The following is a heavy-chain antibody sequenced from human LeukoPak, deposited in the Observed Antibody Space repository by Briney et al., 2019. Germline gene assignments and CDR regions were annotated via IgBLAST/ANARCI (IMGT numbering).Heavy chain of an antibody. CDR1: GGTFSSYA. V-gene: IGHV1-69*01. CDR2: IIPIFGTA. J-gene: IGHJ4*02. CDR3: VGVVVTSYYFDY. Sequence: SVKVSCRASGGTFSSYAISWVRQAPGQGLEWMGGIIPIFGTANYAQKFQGRVTITADESTSTAYMELSSLRSEDTAVYYCVGVVVTSYYFDYWGQGTLVTVSS. D-gene: IGHD3-22*01.